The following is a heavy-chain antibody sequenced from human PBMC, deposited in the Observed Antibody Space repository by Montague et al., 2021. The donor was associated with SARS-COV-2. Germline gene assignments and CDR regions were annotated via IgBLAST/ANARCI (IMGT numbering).Heavy chain of an antibody. CDR1: GGSISSPDYY. J-gene: IGHJ4*02. Sequence: SETLSLTCTVSGGSISSPDYYWGRIRQSPGKGLEWIGSISYTGRTYSNPSLRGRVSFSMDTSKNHFSLSLSSVTVADTAVYFCARQLPSYCATNKCYPYYLDGWGQGALVTVSS. V-gene: IGHV4-39*01. CDR3: ARQLPSYCATNKCYPYYLDG. D-gene: IGHD2-8*01. CDR2: ISYTGRT.